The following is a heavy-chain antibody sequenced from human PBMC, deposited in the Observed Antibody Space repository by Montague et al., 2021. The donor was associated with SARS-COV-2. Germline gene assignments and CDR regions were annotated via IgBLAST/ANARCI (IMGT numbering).Heavy chain of an antibody. V-gene: IGHV3-48*03. CDR2: ISNGGHNI. Sequence: SMILSCAASGSTFSSHEINWVRQAPVKGLEWVSYISNGGHNIQYXDSVKGRFTISSDNAKKSLYLQMNSLRAEDTAVYYCARDGSFDAFDIWGQGTMVTVSS. CDR1: GSTFSSHE. CDR3: ARDGSFDAFDI. J-gene: IGHJ3*02. D-gene: IGHD6-19*01.